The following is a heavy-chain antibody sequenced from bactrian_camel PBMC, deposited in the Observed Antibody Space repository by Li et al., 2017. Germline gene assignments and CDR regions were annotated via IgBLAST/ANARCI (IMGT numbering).Heavy chain of an antibody. V-gene: IGHV3S1*01. D-gene: IGHD2*01. Sequence: HVQLVESGGGSVQAGGSLRLSCAASGYTVRRTCMAWFRQPPGKRREWVAAIDTDGRTTYLDSVEGRFTVSQDSKNKTLYLEMNSLKPEDTAMYYCAAEARRCLLADQWTYWGQGTQVTVS. CDR2: IDTDGRTT. CDR1: GYTVRRTC. CDR3: AAEARRCLLADQWTY. J-gene: IGHJ4*01.